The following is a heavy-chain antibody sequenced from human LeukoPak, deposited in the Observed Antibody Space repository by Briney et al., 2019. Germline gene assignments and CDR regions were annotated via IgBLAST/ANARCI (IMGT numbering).Heavy chain of an antibody. V-gene: IGHV4-59*01. CDR3: ARVVVGATIGDYYYYMDV. CDR1: GGSISSYY. Sequence: SETLSLTCTVSGGSISSYYWSWIRKPPGKGLEWIGYIYYSGSTNYNPSLKSRVTISVDTSKNQFSLKLSSVTAADTAVYYCARVVVGATIGDYYYYMDVWGKGTTVTISS. D-gene: IGHD1-26*01. CDR2: IYYSGST. J-gene: IGHJ6*03.